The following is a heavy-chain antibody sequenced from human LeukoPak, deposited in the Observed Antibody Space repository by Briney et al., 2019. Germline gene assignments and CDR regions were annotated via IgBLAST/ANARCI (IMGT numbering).Heavy chain of an antibody. D-gene: IGHD5-12*01. CDR3: AKGYSGYDLAGYFDY. CDR2: ISWNSGSI. Sequence: GGSLRLSCAASGFTFDDYAMHWVRQAPGKGLEWVSGISWNSGSIGYADSVKGRFTISRDNAKNSLYLQMNSLRAEDTALYYCAKGYSGYDLAGYFDYWGQGTLVTASS. V-gene: IGHV3-9*01. J-gene: IGHJ4*02. CDR1: GFTFDDYA.